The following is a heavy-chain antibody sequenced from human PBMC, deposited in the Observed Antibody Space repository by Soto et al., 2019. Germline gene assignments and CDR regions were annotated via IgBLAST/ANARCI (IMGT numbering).Heavy chain of an antibody. D-gene: IGHD1-26*01. Sequence: GTSVKVYSEARRVRFTSYALHWLRQAPGQRLEWMGWISAYNGNTNYAQKLQGRVTMTTDTSTSTAYMELRSLRSDDTAVYYGARASESSYWFDPWGQGTLVTVSS. CDR1: RVRFTSYA. V-gene: IGHV1-18*01. CDR2: ISAYNGNT. J-gene: IGHJ5*02. CDR3: ARASESSYWFDP.